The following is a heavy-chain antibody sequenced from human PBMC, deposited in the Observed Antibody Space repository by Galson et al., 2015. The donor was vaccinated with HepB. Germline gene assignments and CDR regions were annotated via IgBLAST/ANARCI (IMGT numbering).Heavy chain of an antibody. D-gene: IGHD3-9*01. V-gene: IGHV3-30-3*01. Sequence: SLRLSCAASGFTFSSYAMHWVRQAPGKGLEWVAVISYDGSNKYYADSVKGRFTISRDNSKNTLYLQMNSLRSEDTAVYYCATSYDVSTSSYYGMDIWGHGTTVTVSS. CDR3: ATSYDVSTSSYYGMDI. CDR1: GFTFSSYA. J-gene: IGHJ6*02. CDR2: ISYDGSNK.